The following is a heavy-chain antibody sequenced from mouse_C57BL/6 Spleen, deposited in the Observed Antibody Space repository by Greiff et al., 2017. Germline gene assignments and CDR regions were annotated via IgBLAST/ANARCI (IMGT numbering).Heavy chain of an antibody. V-gene: IGHV1-59*01. CDR1: GYTFTSYW. J-gene: IGHJ4*01. CDR2: IDPSDSYT. CDR3: ARRGNSLTYAMDY. Sequence: VQLQQPGAELVRPGTSVKLSCKASGYTFTSYWMHWVKQRPGQGLEWIGVIDPSDSYTNYNQKFKGKATLTVDTSSSTAYMQLSSLTSEDSAVYYCARRGNSLTYAMDYWGQGTSVTVSS.